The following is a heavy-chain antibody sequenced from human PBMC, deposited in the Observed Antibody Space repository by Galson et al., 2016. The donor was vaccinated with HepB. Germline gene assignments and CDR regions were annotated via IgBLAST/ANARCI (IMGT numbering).Heavy chain of an antibody. CDR3: ARELYGTIAFDI. V-gene: IGHV1-3*01. D-gene: IGHD4/OR15-4a*01. Sequence: SVKVSCKASGYTFTNYVIHWVRQAPGLGLEWMGWLNGGTGETRSSERFQDRLTITMDTSASTAYMQLSSLRSEDTARYYCARELYGTIAFDIWGPGTMVAVSS. CDR1: GYTFTNYV. J-gene: IGHJ3*02. CDR2: LNGGTGET.